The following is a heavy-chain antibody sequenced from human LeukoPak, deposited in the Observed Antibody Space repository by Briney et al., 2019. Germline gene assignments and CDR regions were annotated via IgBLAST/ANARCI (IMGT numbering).Heavy chain of an antibody. V-gene: IGHV3-74*01. CDR1: GFTFSSYW. CDR3: ARDRGKYISSGSDY. J-gene: IGHJ4*02. CDR2: TNSDGSSI. D-gene: IGHD6-6*01. Sequence: GGSLRLSCAASGFTFSSYWMYWVRQAPGKGLVWVSRTNSDGSSITYADFVKGRFTISRDNAKNTLYLQMNSLRAEDTAVYYCARDRGKYISSGSDYWGQGTMVTVSS.